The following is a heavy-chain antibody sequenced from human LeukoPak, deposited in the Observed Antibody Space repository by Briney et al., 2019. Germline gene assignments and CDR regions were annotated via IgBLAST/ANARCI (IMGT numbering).Heavy chain of an antibody. V-gene: IGHV3-74*01. CDR1: GFAFSRHW. Sequence: GGSLRLSCAASGFAFSRHWLHWVRQAPGKGLVWVSRIHGDGSGTTYADSMKGRFTISRDNAKNTLYLQMNSLTAEDAAVYYCARGSLGYCGGGSCYHSDYWSQGTLVTVSS. CDR3: ARGSLGYCGGGSCYHSDY. J-gene: IGHJ4*02. CDR2: IHGDGSGT. D-gene: IGHD2-15*01.